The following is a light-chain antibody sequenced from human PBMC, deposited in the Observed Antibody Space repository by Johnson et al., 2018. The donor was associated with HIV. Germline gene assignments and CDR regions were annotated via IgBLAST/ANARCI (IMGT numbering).Light chain of an antibody. Sequence: QSVLTQPPSVSAAPGQKVTISCSVSSSNIGNNYVSWYQQLPGTAPKLLIYESNKRPSGIPDRFSGSKSGTSATLGITGLQTGDEADYYCGTWDSSLSAGVVGTGTKVTVL. J-gene: IGLJ1*01. V-gene: IGLV1-51*02. CDR2: ESN. CDR3: GTWDSSLSAGV. CDR1: SSNIGNNY.